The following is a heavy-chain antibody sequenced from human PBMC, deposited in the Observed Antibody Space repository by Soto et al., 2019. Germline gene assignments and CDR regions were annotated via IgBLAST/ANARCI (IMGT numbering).Heavy chain of an antibody. J-gene: IGHJ5*02. CDR1: GYTYTRYT. CDR3: ARGIATGQLDP. D-gene: IGHD2-15*01. CDR2: INPDNGNT. Sequence: ASVKVSCKASGYTYTRYTMNWVRQAPGQRLEWMGWINPDNGNTKSSQKFQDRVIITRDTSASTAYMDLSSLRSEDTAVYYCARGIATGQLDPWGQGTLVTVSS. V-gene: IGHV1-3*01.